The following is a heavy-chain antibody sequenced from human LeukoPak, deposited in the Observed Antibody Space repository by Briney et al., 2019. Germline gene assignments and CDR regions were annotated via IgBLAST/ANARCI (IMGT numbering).Heavy chain of an antibody. Sequence: SETLSLTCAVYGGSFSGYYWSWIRQPPGKGLEWIGEINHSGSTNYNPSLKSRVTISVDTSKNQFSLKLSSVTAADTAVYCCARGGAIPVYYYYGMDVWGQGTTVTVSS. V-gene: IGHV4-34*01. J-gene: IGHJ6*02. D-gene: IGHD2-21*01. CDR1: GGSFSGYY. CDR3: ARGGAIPVYYYYGMDV. CDR2: INHSGST.